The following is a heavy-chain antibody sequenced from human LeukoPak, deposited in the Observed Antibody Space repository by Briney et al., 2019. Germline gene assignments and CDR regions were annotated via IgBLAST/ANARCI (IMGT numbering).Heavy chain of an antibody. CDR1: GSTFRSYA. Sequence: GGSLRLSCAASGSTFRSYAMHWVRQAPGKGLEWVAVTSYDGPKKYYVDSVKGRFTISRDNSKNTLYLQMNSLRAEDTAVYYCARDRDSLGAFDIWGQGTMVTVSS. D-gene: IGHD3-16*01. V-gene: IGHV3-30*04. CDR2: TSYDGPKK. J-gene: IGHJ3*02. CDR3: ARDRDSLGAFDI.